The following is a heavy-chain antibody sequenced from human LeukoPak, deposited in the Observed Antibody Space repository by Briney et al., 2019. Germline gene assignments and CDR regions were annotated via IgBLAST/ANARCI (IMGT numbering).Heavy chain of an antibody. CDR3: ARSISSAFDY. D-gene: IGHD3-3*02. CDR2: ISTSADST. J-gene: IGHJ4*02. Sequence: GGSLRLSCAASGFTFSSYAMSWVRQAPGKGLEWVSTISTSADSTYYADSVKGRFTISRDNSKNTLYLQMNNLRAEDTAVYYCARSISSAFDYWGQGTLVTVSS. V-gene: IGHV3-23*01. CDR1: GFTFSSYA.